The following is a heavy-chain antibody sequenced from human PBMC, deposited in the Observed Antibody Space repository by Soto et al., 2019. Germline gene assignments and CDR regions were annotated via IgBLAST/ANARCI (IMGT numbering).Heavy chain of an antibody. J-gene: IGHJ4*02. Sequence: SLRLSCAGSGFTFGSYAMSWVRQAPGKGLEWVSAISSGGSTYYADSVKGRFTISRDNSKNTLYLQMNSLRAEDTAVYYCARESSSGWYWGQGSLVTVS. CDR1: GFTFGSYA. CDR3: ARESSSGWY. CDR2: ISSGGST. V-gene: IGHV3-23*01. D-gene: IGHD6-19*01.